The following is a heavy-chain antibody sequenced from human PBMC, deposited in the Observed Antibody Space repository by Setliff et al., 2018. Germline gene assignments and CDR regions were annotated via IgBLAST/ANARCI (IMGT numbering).Heavy chain of an antibody. CDR1: GFTFSSYA. D-gene: IGHD2-15*01. Sequence: GGSLRLSCAASGFTFSSYAMHWVRQAPGKGLEWGAVISYDGSNKDYADSVKGRFTISRDNSKNAVYLQMNSLRAEDTAEYYCARGVVVVVAATSNYFDPWGQGTLVTVSS. CDR2: ISYDGSNK. V-gene: IGHV3-30-3*01. CDR3: ARGVVVVVAATSNYFDP. J-gene: IGHJ5*02.